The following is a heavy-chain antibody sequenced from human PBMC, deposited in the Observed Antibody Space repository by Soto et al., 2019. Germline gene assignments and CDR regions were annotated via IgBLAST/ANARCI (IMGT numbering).Heavy chain of an antibody. J-gene: IGHJ4*02. CDR1: GFTFSDFY. D-gene: IGHD5-18*01. CDR2: ISTTSTHT. CDR3: ARDRDTYGHGFFDY. V-gene: IGHV3-11*05. Sequence: GGSLRLSCAASGFTFSDFYMTWIRQAPGKGLEWISYISTTSTHTNYADSVKGRFTVSRDNANNSLYLEMNNLRGDDTAVYFCARDRDTYGHGFFDYWGRGALVTVSS.